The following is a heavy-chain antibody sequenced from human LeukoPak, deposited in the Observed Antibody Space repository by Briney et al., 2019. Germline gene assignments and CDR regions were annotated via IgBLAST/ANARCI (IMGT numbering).Heavy chain of an antibody. CDR2: ISGSSSYI. CDR3: ARGSDDAFDI. D-gene: IGHD1-1*01. Sequence: GGSLRLSCAASGFTFSSHSMNWVRQAPGKRLEWVSYISGSSSYIYYADSVKGRFTISRDNAKNSLYLQMNSLRAEDTAVYYCARGSDDAFDIWGQGAMVTVSS. V-gene: IGHV3-21*01. CDR1: GFTFSSHS. J-gene: IGHJ3*02.